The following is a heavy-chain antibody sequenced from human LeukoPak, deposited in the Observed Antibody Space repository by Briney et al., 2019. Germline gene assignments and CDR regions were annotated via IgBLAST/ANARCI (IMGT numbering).Heavy chain of an antibody. CDR1: GFTFDDYA. Sequence: GGSLRLSCAASGFTFDDYAMHWVRQAPGKGLEWVSGISWNSGSIGYADSVKGRFTISRDNAKNSLYLQMNSLRAEDTALYYCAGGSGIFTNWFDPWGQGTLVTVSS. CDR3: AGGSGIFTNWFDP. J-gene: IGHJ5*02. CDR2: ISWNSGSI. V-gene: IGHV3-9*01. D-gene: IGHD3-10*01.